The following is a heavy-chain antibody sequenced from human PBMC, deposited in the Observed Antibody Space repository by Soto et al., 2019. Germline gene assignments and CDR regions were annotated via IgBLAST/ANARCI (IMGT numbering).Heavy chain of an antibody. CDR2: ISDSGT. D-gene: IGHD6-13*01. J-gene: IGHJ4*02. V-gene: IGHV3-23*01. CDR1: GFTFSSYA. Sequence: GGSLRLSCAASGFTFSSYAMSWVRQAPGKGLEWVSSISDSGTYYADSVKGRFTISRDISKNTLYLQMNSLGAEDTAVYYCAKDNVGVAAPGHWGQGTLVTVSS. CDR3: AKDNVGVAAPGH.